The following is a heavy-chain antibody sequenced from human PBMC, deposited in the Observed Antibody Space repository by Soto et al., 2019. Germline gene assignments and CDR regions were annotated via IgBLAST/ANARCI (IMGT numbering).Heavy chain of an antibody. V-gene: IGHV3-23*01. CDR3: AKAPYDFWSGFNAFDT. CDR2: ISGSGGST. J-gene: IGHJ3*02. D-gene: IGHD3-3*01. Sequence: SGGSLRLSCAASGFTFSSYAMSWVRQAPGKGLEWVSAISGSGGSTYYADPVKGRFTISRDNSKNTLYLQMNSLRAEDTAVYYCAKAPYDFWSGFNAFDTWGQGTMVTVSS. CDR1: GFTFSSYA.